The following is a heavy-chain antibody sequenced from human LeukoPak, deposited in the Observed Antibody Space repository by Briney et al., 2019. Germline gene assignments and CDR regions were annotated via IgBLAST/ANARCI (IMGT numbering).Heavy chain of an antibody. CDR3: ASGGYNMDV. CDR2: IKQDGSEK. CDR1: GFTFSSYW. Sequence: GGSLRLSCAVSGFTFSSYWMSWVRQAPGKGLEWVANIKQDGSEKYYVDSVKGRFTISRDNAKNSLYLQMNSLRAEDTAVYYCASGGYNMDVWGKGTTVTVSS. J-gene: IGHJ6*03. D-gene: IGHD3-3*01. V-gene: IGHV3-7*01.